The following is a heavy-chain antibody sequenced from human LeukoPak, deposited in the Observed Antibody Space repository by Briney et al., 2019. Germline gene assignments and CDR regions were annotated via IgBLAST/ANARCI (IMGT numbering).Heavy chain of an antibody. CDR3: ARDEAAVAGTIDYYYMDV. V-gene: IGHV1-2*02. D-gene: IGHD6-19*01. J-gene: IGHJ6*03. Sequence: ASVKVSCKASGYIFTGYYIHWVRQAPGQGLEWMGWINPNSGDTKYAQKFQGRVTMTRDTSNNTVYMDLTKLIFDDTAMYYCARDEAAVAGTIDYYYMDVWGKGTTVTISS. CDR2: INPNSGDT. CDR1: GYIFTGYY.